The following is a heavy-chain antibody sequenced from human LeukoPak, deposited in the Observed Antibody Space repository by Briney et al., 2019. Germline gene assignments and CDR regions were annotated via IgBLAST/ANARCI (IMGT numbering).Heavy chain of an antibody. D-gene: IGHD3-10*01. J-gene: IGHJ5*02. CDR3: ARVRITMVRGVPRNNWSDP. CDR2: MNPNSGNT. CDR1: GYTSTSYD. V-gene: IGHV1-8*01. Sequence: ASVKVSCKASGYTSTSYDINWVRQATGQGLEWMGWMNPNSGNTGYAQKFQGRVTMTRNTSISTAYMELSSLRSEDTAVYYCARVRITMVRGVPRNNWSDPWGQGTLVTVSS.